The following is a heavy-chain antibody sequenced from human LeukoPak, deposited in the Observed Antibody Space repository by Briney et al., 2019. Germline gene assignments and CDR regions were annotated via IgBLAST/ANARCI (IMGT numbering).Heavy chain of an antibody. CDR3: ARGGGIYPVFDY. D-gene: IGHD1-26*01. V-gene: IGHV4-59*08. CDR2: IDYSGDT. CDR1: GGSISGYY. Sequence: SETLSLTCTVSGGSISGYYCSWIRQPPGKALEWIAYIDYSGDTNSNPSLKSRVTISVDTSKNQFSLKLNSVTAADTAVYYCARGGGIYPVFDYWGQGTLVAVSS. J-gene: IGHJ4*02.